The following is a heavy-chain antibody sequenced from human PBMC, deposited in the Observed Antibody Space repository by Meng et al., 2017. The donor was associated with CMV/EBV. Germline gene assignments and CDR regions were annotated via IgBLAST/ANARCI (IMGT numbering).Heavy chain of an antibody. V-gene: IGHV1-2*02. CDR1: GYGFTGYY. J-gene: IGHJ4*02. CDR2: INPDTGGT. Sequence: ASVKVSCKTSGYGFTGYYMHWVRQAPGQGLEWVGWINPDTGGTHYAQRFQGRVAVTRDTSITTAYLELRRLRSDDTAVYYCAFGNLQWVARVGQVGAPINHWGQGTLVTVSS. CDR3: AFGNLQWVARVGQVGAPINH. D-gene: IGHD1-26*01.